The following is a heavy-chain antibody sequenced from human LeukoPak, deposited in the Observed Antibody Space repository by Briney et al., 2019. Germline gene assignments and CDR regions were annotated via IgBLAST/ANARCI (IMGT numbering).Heavy chain of an antibody. CDR2: IYYSGST. CDR3: ARGEDGYNLFPAYYY. D-gene: IGHD5-24*01. V-gene: IGHV4-30-4*01. J-gene: IGHJ4*02. CDR1: GGSINSGDYY. Sequence: PSETLSLTCTVSGGSINSGDYYWSWLRQPQGPGLEWIGYIYYSGSTYYNQSLKSRVTISVDTSKNQFSLKLSSVTAADTDVYDCARGEDGYNLFPAYYYWGQGALVTVCS.